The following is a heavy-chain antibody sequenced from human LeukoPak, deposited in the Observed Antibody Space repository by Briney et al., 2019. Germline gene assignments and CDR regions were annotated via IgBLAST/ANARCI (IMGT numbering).Heavy chain of an antibody. CDR2: INHSGST. CDR1: GGSLSGYF. J-gene: IGHJ4*02. V-gene: IGHV4-34*01. D-gene: IGHD3-16*02. Sequence: SETLSLTCAVYGGSLSGYFWIWIRQPPGKGLEWIGEINHSGSTNYNPSLKSRVTISVDTSKNQFSLKLSSVTAADMAVYYCARGGGVIPYWGQGTLVTVSS. CDR3: ARGGGVIPY.